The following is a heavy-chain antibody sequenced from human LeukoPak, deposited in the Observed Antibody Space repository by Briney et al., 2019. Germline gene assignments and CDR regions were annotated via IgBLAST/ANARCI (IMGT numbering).Heavy chain of an antibody. D-gene: IGHD3-22*01. V-gene: IGHV3-23*01. CDR1: GFTFTGHT. Sequence: GGSLRLSCAASGFTFTGHTMTWVRQAPGQGLEWVSTVSGSGGSRYYADSVKGRFTISRDNSKNTLYLQMNSLRAEDTAVYHCAKDAAYYSSGYYYYGYFDSWGQGTLVTVSS. CDR2: VSGSGGSR. J-gene: IGHJ4*02. CDR3: AKDAAYYSSGYYYYGYFDS.